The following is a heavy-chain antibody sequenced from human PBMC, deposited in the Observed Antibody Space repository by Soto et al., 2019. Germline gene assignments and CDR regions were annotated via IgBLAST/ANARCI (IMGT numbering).Heavy chain of an antibody. Sequence: QLHLVQSGAVVKKPGASVTVSCSASGYPVTAYYMHWVRQAPGRGLEWMGGINPATGVEKYTETFQGRVTMTSDRSTSTVFMELSGLTSEDTAVFYCARGGGVGVAGSAAFDMWGQGTLVTISS. J-gene: IGHJ3*02. D-gene: IGHD3-3*01. CDR1: GYPVTAYY. CDR2: INPATGVE. CDR3: ARGGGVGVAGSAAFDM. V-gene: IGHV1-2*02.